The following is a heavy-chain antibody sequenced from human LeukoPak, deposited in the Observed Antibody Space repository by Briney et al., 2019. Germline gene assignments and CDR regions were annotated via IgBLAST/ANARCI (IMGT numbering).Heavy chain of an antibody. CDR1: GGTFSSYA. Sequence: ASVKVSCKASGGTFSSYAISWVRQAPGQGLEWMGRIIPILGIANYAQKFQGRVTMTEDTSTDTAYMELSSLRSEDTAVYYCATGIAAAGNDWFDPWGQGTLVTVSS. CDR3: ATGIAAAGNDWFDP. CDR2: IIPILGIA. V-gene: IGHV1-69*04. J-gene: IGHJ5*02. D-gene: IGHD6-13*01.